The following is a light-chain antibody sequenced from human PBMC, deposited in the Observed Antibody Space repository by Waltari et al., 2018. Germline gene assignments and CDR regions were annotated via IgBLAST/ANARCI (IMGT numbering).Light chain of an antibody. CDR1: QSLLHSNGYNY. CDR3: MQVLQTPYS. J-gene: IGKJ2*03. Sequence: DIVLTPSPLSLPVTPGEPASISCRSSQSLLHSNGYNYLDWYLQKPGQSPQPLIFLGSNRASGVPDRFSGSASGTDFTLKISRVEAEDVGVYYCMQVLQTPYSFGQGTKLEIK. CDR2: LGS. V-gene: IGKV2-28*01.